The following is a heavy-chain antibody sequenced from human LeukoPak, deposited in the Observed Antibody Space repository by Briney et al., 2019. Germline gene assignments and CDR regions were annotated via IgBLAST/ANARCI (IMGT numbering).Heavy chain of an antibody. V-gene: IGHV3-53*01. J-gene: IGHJ4*02. CDR3: ATYYYGSGPEK. Sequence: PGGSLRLSCAAFGLTVSGNYMSWVRQAPGKGLEWVSVLYSDGGTYYADSVKGRFSISRDTSKNTVYLQMNSLRDGDTAVYYCATYYYGSGPEKWGQGTLVTVSS. CDR1: GLTVSGNY. CDR2: LYSDGGT. D-gene: IGHD3-10*01.